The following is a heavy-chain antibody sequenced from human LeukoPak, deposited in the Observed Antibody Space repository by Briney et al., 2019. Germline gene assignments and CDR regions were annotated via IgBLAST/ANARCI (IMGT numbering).Heavy chain of an antibody. Sequence: PVGSLRLSCAASVFTFSNYSIHWGPPAPGGGLVCVSRINGNVRTTNYAHSVKGRFTISRDNAKNTRCLQMNSLRAEDTAVYYCVRRSVAGGFFDYWGQGTLVTVSS. V-gene: IGHV3-74*01. CDR3: VRRSVAGGFFDY. J-gene: IGHJ4*02. CDR2: INGNVRTT. CDR1: VFTFSNYS. D-gene: IGHD6-19*01.